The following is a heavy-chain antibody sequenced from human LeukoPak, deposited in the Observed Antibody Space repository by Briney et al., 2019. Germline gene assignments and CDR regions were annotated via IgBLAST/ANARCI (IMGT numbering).Heavy chain of an antibody. D-gene: IGHD2-2*01. CDR3: AREGAIVVVPAAPRAFDY. CDR1: GFTFSSYA. V-gene: IGHV3-30-3*01. J-gene: IGHJ4*02. Sequence: GRSLRLSCAASGFTFSSYAMHWVRQAPGEGLEWVAVISYDGSNKYYADSVKGRFTISRDNSKNTLYLQMNSLRAEDTAVYYCAREGAIVVVPAAPRAFDYWGQGTLVTVSS. CDR2: ISYDGSNK.